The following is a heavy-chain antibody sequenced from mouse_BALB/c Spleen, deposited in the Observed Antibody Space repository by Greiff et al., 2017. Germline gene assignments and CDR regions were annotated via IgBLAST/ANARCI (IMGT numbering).Heavy chain of an antibody. V-gene: IGHV1-54*01. Sequence: VQLQQSGAELVRPGTSVKVSCKASGYAFTNYLIEWVKQRPGQGLEWIGVINPGSGGTNYNEKFKGKATLTADKSSSTAYMQLSSLTSDDTAVYYCARSKLDWYFDVWGAGTTVTVSS. CDR3: ARSKLDWYFDV. CDR2: INPGSGGT. J-gene: IGHJ1*01. CDR1: GYAFTNYL.